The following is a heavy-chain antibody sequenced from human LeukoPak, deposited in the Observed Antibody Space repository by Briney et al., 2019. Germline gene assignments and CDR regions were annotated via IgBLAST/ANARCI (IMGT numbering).Heavy chain of an antibody. V-gene: IGHV4-34*01. CDR1: GGSFSGYY. Sequence: PSETLPLTCAVYGGSFSGYYWSWIRQPPGKGLEWIGEINHSGSTNYNPSLKSRVTISVDTSKNQFSLKLSSVTAADTAVYYCARGYPRNDILTGYAFDIWGQGTMVTVSS. CDR3: ARGYPRNDILTGYAFDI. J-gene: IGHJ3*02. CDR2: INHSGST. D-gene: IGHD3-9*01.